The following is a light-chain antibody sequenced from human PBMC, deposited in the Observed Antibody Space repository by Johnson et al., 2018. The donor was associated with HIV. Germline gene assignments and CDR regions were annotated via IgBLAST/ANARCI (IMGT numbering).Light chain of an antibody. V-gene: IGLV1-51*02. Sequence: QSVLTQPPSVSAAPGQKVTISCSGSSSNIGNNYISWYQQLPGTAPKLLIYENHKRPSGIPDRFSVSKSGTSATMGIPGLQTGDEADSYCGTWDISLRSYVFGTATKVTVL. CDR2: ENH. CDR1: SSNIGNNY. J-gene: IGLJ1*01. CDR3: GTWDISLRSYV.